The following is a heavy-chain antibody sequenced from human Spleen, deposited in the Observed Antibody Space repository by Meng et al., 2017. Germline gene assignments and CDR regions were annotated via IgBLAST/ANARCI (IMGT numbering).Heavy chain of an antibody. CDR3: ARVSASLWSGLDY. V-gene: IGHV1-2*06. CDR1: GYTFPDSW. D-gene: IGHD3-10*01. Sequence: VGVSWCRGKGPWDPVQVSLQDSGYTFPDSWLNGVRRAHGQGGEGMGRINPKSGDTHDAQRFQGRVAMTGDTSISTAYMELSRLRSDDTAVYYCARVSASLWSGLDYWGQGTLVTVSS. J-gene: IGHJ4*02. CDR2: INPKSGDT.